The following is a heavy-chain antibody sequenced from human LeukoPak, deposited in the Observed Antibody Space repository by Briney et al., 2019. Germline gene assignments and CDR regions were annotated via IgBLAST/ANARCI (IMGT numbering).Heavy chain of an antibody. J-gene: IGHJ4*02. CDR2: INSSTSTI. CDR1: GFTISTYS. D-gene: IGHD4-17*01. V-gene: IGHV3-48*02. CDR3: ARDLRSFDY. Sequence: GGSLRLSCAASGFTISTYSMHWVRQAPGKGLEWVSYINSSTSTIYYADSVKGRFTISRDNAKNSLCLQMNSLRDEDTAVYYCARDLRSFDYWGQGTLVTVSS.